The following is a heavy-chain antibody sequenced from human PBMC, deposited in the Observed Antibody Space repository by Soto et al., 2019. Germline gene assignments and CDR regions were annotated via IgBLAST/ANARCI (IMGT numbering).Heavy chain of an antibody. D-gene: IGHD2-15*01. J-gene: IGHJ4*02. CDR3: ASGYCSGDSCYPTRGY. CDR2: IKQDGSEK. CDR1: GFTFSSYW. Sequence: GGSLRLSCAASGFTFSSYWMSWVRQAPGKGLEWVANIKQDGSEKYYVDSVKGRFTISRDNAKNSLYLQMNSLRAEDTAVYYCASGYCSGDSCYPTRGYWGQGTLVNVSS. V-gene: IGHV3-7*02.